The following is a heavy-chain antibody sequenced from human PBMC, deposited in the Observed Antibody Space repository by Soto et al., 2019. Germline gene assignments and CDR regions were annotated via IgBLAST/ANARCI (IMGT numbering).Heavy chain of an antibody. D-gene: IGHD2-2*01. J-gene: IGHJ3*02. V-gene: IGHV1-46*01. CDR1: GYTFTSCY. Sequence: ASVKVSCKASGYTFTSCYMHWVRQAPGQGLEWMGIINPSGGSTSYAQKFQGRVTMTRDTSTSTVYMELSSLRSEDTAVYYCARDLLPYCSSTSCRPSDAFDIWGQGTMVTVSS. CDR3: ARDLLPYCSSTSCRPSDAFDI. CDR2: INPSGGST.